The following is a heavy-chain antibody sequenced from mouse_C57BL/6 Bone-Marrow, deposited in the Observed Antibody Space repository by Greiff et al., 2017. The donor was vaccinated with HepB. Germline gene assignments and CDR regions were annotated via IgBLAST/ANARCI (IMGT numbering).Heavy chain of an antibody. CDR3: ARHESYKREYYAMYY. CDR1: GFTFSSYT. D-gene: IGHD1-1*01. Sequence: EVQGVESGGGLVKPGGSLKLSCAASGFTFSSYTMSWVRQTPEKRLEWVATISGGGGNTYYPDSVKGRFTISRDTAKNTLYLQMSSLRSENTAVYDGARHESYKREYYAMYYWGQGTSVTVAS. CDR2: ISGGGGNT. V-gene: IGHV5-9*04. J-gene: IGHJ4*01.